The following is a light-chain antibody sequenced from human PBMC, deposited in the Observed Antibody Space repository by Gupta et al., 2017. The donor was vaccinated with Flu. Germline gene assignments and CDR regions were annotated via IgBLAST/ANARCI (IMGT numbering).Light chain of an antibody. V-gene: IGKV1-5*03. CDR1: QSVTTW. J-gene: IGKJ2*01. CDR2: EAS. Sequence: DIQMTQSPSTLSASVGDRVTITCRASQSVTTWLAWYQQKPGRAPKLLIYEASSLQSGVPSRFSGSGSGTEFTLTISSLQPDDFATYYCQQVNYFPYIFGQGTKLDIK. CDR3: QQVNYFPYI.